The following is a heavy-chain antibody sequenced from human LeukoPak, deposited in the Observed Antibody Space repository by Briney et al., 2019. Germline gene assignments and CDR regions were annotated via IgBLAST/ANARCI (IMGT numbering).Heavy chain of an antibody. J-gene: IGHJ4*02. CDR1: GGSIIGSY. CDR2: IYNTVDV. V-gene: IGHV4-59*01. D-gene: IGHD3-22*01. CDR3: ARSRYYDSTGYNPTYYFDS. Sequence: ASETLSLTCTVSGGSIIGSYWTWIRQSPGKSLEYIGYIYNTVDVNYSPSLKSRVTISIDMSGNQFSLRLNSVTAADTALYYCARSRYYDSTGYNPTYYFDSWGQGALVTVSS.